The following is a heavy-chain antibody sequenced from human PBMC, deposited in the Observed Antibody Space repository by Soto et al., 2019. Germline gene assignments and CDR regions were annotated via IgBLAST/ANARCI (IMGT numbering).Heavy chain of an antibody. J-gene: IGHJ4*02. CDR2: VYYRGRS. V-gene: IGHV4-39*01. D-gene: IGHD2-8*01. Sequence: SETLSLTFTVSGGSVSNSYYYWGWIRQSPGKGLEWIVSVYYRGRSYSKSSVKIRVTISVDTSKNQFSLNLNSVTASDKAVYFCVRQRTSVLTKAYFDYWGPGALVPVCS. CDR1: GGSVSNSYYY. CDR3: VRQRTSVLTKAYFDY.